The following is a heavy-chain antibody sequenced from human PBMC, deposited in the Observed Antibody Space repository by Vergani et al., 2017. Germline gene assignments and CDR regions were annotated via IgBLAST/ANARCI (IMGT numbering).Heavy chain of an antibody. Sequence: QVQLLQSGAEVEKPGASVMVSCKASGYTFTNYDINWVRQVTGQGLEWMGSMNPDSGNSGFAQKFQGRVSITRDTSISTAYMELSNLRSEDTAVYYCARGHPRNSADESYYFDYWGQGTLVIVSS. CDR2: MNPDSGNS. D-gene: IGHD3-10*01. CDR3: ARGHPRNSADESYYFDY. J-gene: IGHJ4*02. V-gene: IGHV1-8*03. CDR1: GYTFTNYD.